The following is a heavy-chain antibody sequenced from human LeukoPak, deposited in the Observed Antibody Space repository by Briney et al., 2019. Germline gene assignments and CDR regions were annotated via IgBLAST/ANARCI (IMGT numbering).Heavy chain of an antibody. J-gene: IGHJ4*02. CDR3: AKDVSSSWWDPFDY. CDR1: GFTFSTYA. Sequence: PGGSLRLSCAASGFTFSTYAVNWVRQAPGKGLEWVSAISGSGGSTYYADSVKGRFTISRDNSKNTLYLQMNSLRAEDTAVYYCAKDVSSSWWDPFDYWGQGTLVTVSS. D-gene: IGHD6-13*01. V-gene: IGHV3-23*01. CDR2: ISGSGGST.